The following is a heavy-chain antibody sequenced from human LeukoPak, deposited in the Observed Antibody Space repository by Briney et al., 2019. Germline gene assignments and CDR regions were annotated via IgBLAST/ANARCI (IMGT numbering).Heavy chain of an antibody. J-gene: IGHJ6*03. CDR3: ARTDTGGYMDV. CDR1: GFTFSDYY. D-gene: IGHD3-16*01. CDR2: ISYDGSNK. V-gene: IGHV3-30*03. Sequence: GGSLRLSCAASGFTFSDYYMSWIRQAPGKGLEWVAVISYDGSNKYYADSVKGRFTISRDNSKNTLYLQMNSLRAEDTAVYYCARTDTGGYMDVWGKGTTVTVSS.